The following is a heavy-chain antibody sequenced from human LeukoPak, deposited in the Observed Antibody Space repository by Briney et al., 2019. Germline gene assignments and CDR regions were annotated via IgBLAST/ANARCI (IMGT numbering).Heavy chain of an antibody. J-gene: IGHJ6*03. Sequence: GGSLRLSCAASGFTFSSYSMNWVRQAPGKGLEWVSYISSSSSTKYYADSVSGRFTISRDNAKNSMYLQMNSLRAEDTAVYYCARVGDYYYYYYMDVWGKGTTVTVSS. CDR3: ARVGDYYYYYYMDV. CDR2: ISSSSSTK. CDR1: GFTFSSYS. V-gene: IGHV3-48*01. D-gene: IGHD2-21*02.